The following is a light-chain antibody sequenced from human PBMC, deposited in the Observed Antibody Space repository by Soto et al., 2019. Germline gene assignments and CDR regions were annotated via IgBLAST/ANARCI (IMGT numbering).Light chain of an antibody. V-gene: IGKV3-20*01. CDR1: QSVSSSY. Sequence: EIVLTQSPGTLSLSPGERATLSCRASQSVSSSYLAWYQQKPGQAPRLLIYGASSRPTGIPDRFSGSGSGTDFTLTISRLEPEDFAVYYCQQYGNSPFTFGPGTKVDIK. J-gene: IGKJ3*01. CDR2: GAS. CDR3: QQYGNSPFT.